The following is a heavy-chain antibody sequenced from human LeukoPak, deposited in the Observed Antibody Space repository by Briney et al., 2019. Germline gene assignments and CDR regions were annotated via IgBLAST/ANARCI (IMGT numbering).Heavy chain of an antibody. Sequence: GGSLRLSCAASGFTFSVYAMSWVRQAPGKGLEWVSAISGSGDNNDNTYYADSVKGQFAISRDNSKNTLYLQMSSLRAEDAAVYYCAKSGSTSWYLDYWGQGTLVTVSS. J-gene: IGHJ4*02. CDR2: ISGSGDNNDNT. CDR1: GFTFSVYA. V-gene: IGHV3-23*01. D-gene: IGHD6-13*01. CDR3: AKSGSTSWYLDY.